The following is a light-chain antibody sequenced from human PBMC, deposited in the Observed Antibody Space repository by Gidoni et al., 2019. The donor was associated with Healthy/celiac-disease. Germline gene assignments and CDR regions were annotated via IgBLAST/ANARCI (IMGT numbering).Light chain of an antibody. CDR2: DGS. Sequence: EIVLTQSPATLALSPWERATLPCRASQRVKYYLAWYQQKPGQAPRLLIYDGSNRATGIPARFSGSGSVTDFTLTISSLEPEDFAVYYCQQRSNWPLITFGQGTRLEIK. V-gene: IGKV3-11*01. J-gene: IGKJ5*01. CDR1: QRVKYY. CDR3: QQRSNWPLIT.